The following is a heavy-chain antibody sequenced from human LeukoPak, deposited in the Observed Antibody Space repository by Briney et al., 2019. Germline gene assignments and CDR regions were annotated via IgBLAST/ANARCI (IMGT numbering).Heavy chain of an antibody. CDR3: ARDYSGDEDFDY. D-gene: IGHD5-12*01. V-gene: IGHV3-48*03. CDR1: GFTFSSYE. Sequence: LPGGSLRLSCGASGFTFSSYEMNWVRQALGKGLEWLSYISTGGSTILYADSVKGRFTTSRDDAKDSLYLQMNSLRAEDTAVYYCARDYSGDEDFDYWGQGTRVTVSS. CDR2: ISTGGSTI. J-gene: IGHJ4*02.